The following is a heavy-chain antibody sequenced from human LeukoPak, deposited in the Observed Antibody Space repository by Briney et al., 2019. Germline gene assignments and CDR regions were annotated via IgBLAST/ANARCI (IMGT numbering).Heavy chain of an antibody. J-gene: IGHJ5*02. D-gene: IGHD2-15*01. V-gene: IGHV1-18*01. CDR3: ARGLGYCSGGSCYSPWFDP. Sequence: ASVKASCKASGYTFTSYGISWVRQAPGQGLEWMGWISAYNGNTNYAQKLQGRVTMTTDTSTSTAYMELRSLRSDDTAVYYCARGLGYCSGGSCYSPWFDPWGQGTLVTVSS. CDR1: GYTFTSYG. CDR2: ISAYNGNT.